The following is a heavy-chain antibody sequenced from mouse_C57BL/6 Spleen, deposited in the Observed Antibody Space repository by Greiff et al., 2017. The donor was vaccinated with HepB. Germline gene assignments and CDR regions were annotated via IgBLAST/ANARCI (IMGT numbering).Heavy chain of an antibody. CDR1: GYSFTGYF. CDR2: INPYNGDT. D-gene: IGHD3-2*02. CDR3: ARDSSGYVDFDY. J-gene: IGHJ2*01. Sequence: EVQLQQSGPELVKPGDSVRISCKASGYSFTGYFMNWVMQSHGKSLEWIGRINPYNGDTFYNQKFKGKATLTVDKSSSTAHMELRSLTSEDSAVYYCARDSSGYVDFDYWGQGTTLTVSS. V-gene: IGHV1-20*01.